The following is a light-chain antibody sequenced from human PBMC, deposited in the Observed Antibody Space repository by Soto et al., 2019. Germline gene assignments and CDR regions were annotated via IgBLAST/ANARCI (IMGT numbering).Light chain of an antibody. CDR3: QQYSGSVLT. CDR2: GAA. V-gene: IGKV3-20*01. Sequence: EIVLTQSPATLSLSPGERATLSCRASQTLTSNYLAWYQQKPGQAPRLLIHGAASRATSIPDRFSGSGSGTDFTLTISRLEPEDFAVYYYQQYSGSVLTFGGGTKVEIK. J-gene: IGKJ4*01. CDR1: QTLTSNY.